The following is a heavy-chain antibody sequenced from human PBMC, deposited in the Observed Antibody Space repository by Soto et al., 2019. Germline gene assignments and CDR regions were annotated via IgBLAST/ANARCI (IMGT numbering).Heavy chain of an antibody. D-gene: IGHD3-22*01. CDR1: GGSISSGDYY. V-gene: IGHV4-30-4*01. CDR3: AGAFHYYDSSGYYHD. Sequence: QVQLQESGPGLVKPSQTLSLTCTVSGGSISSGDYYWSWIRQPPGKGLEWIGYIYYSGSTHYNPSLHSRVTISVNTSHYQFSLKLSSVTAAATAVYYCAGAFHYYDSSGYYHDWGQGTLVTVSS. CDR2: IYYSGST. J-gene: IGHJ4*02.